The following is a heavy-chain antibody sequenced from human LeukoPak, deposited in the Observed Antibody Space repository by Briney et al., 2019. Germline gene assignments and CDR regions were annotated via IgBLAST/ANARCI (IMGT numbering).Heavy chain of an antibody. CDR3: ARAQLDFSQFDY. D-gene: IGHD5-18*01. CDR2: IYHSGST. J-gene: IGHJ4*02. Sequence: SETLSLTCAVSGGSISSGGYSWSWIRQPPGKGLEWIGYIYHSGSTYYNPSLKSRVTISVDRSKNQFSLKLSSVTAADTAVYYCARAQLDFSQFDYWGQGTLVTVSS. CDR1: GGSISSGGYS. V-gene: IGHV4-30-2*01.